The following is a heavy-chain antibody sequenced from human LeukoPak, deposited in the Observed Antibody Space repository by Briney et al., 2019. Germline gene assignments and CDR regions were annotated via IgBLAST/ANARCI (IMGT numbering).Heavy chain of an antibody. Sequence: ASVKVSCKASGYTFTSYAMHWVRQAPGQRLEWMGRINAGNGNTKYSQKFQGRVTITRDTSASTAYMELSSLRSEDTAVYYCAREGALYNWNDCWFDPWGQGTLVTVSS. D-gene: IGHD1-1*01. J-gene: IGHJ5*02. CDR1: GYTFTSYA. V-gene: IGHV1-3*01. CDR3: AREGALYNWNDCWFDP. CDR2: INAGNGNT.